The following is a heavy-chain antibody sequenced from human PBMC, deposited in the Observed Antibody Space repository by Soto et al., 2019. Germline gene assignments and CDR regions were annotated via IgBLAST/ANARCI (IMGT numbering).Heavy chain of an antibody. CDR3: ARANSSTWYKLEYKWFDP. CDR1: GGSINDYY. CDR2: MYYSETT. V-gene: IGHV4-59*01. J-gene: IGHJ5*02. D-gene: IGHD6-13*01. Sequence: SETLSLTSTVSGGSINDYYWSWIRQTPGKGLEWVGFMYYSETTKYNPSLKGRVNMSLDTSKNQVSLHLQSVTAADTAVYYCARANSSTWYKLEYKWFDPWGQGTLVTVPQ.